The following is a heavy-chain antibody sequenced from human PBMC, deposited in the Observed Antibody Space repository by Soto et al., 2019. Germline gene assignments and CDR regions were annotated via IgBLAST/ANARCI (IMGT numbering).Heavy chain of an antibody. CDR3: ARDLSSYSSGWYDL. CDR2: INPSGGRT. D-gene: IGHD6-19*01. V-gene: IGHV1-46*01. Sequence: ASVKVSCKASGYTFTNYYMHWVRQAPGQGLEWMGIINPSGGRTNYAQKFQGRVTMTRDTSASTVYLELSTLRSEDTAVCYCARDLSSYSSGWYDLWGRGTLVTVSS. CDR1: GYTFTNYY. J-gene: IGHJ2*01.